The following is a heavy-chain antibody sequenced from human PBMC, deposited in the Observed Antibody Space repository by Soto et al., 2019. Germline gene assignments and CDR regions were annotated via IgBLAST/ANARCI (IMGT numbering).Heavy chain of an antibody. V-gene: IGHV4-59*01. D-gene: IGHD3-16*01. CDR2: IYYSGST. J-gene: IGHJ4*02. CDR1: GVSISGSY. CDR3: ARMDYLEGEGYFAY. Sequence: SETLSLTCNVSGVSISGSYWTWIRQPPGKGLEWIGYIYYSGSTNYNPSLKSRVTISIDTSKNQFSLRLSSVTAADTAFYYCARMDYLEGEGYFAYWGQRTLVTVSS.